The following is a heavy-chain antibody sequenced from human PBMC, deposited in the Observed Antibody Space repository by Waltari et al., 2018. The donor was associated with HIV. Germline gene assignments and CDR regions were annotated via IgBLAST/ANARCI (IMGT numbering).Heavy chain of an antibody. CDR3: ARVRGSYSLDY. D-gene: IGHD1-26*01. CDR2: SNAGNGDT. Sequence: QVQLVQSGAEVKKPGASVKVSCKASGYTLTNYAIHWVRQAPGKRLEWMGWSNAGNGDTKYSQEFQSRCTITRDTSASTAYMELSSLRSEDMAVYYCARVRGSYSLDYWGQGTLVTVSS. J-gene: IGHJ4*02. V-gene: IGHV1-3*02. CDR1: GYTLTNYA.